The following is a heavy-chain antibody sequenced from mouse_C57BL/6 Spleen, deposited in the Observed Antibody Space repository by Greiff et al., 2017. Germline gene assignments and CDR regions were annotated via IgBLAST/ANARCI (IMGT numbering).Heavy chain of an antibody. V-gene: IGHV5-17*01. Sequence: EVKLVESGGGLVKPGGSLKLSCAASGFSFSDYGMHWVRQTPEKGLEWVAYISSGSSTIYYADTVKGRFTISRYNAKNTLFLQTTSLRSEDTAMYYCASSSGYGAMDYWGQGTSVTVSS. CDR1: GFSFSDYG. CDR2: ISSGSSTI. D-gene: IGHD3-2*02. CDR3: ASSSGYGAMDY. J-gene: IGHJ4*01.